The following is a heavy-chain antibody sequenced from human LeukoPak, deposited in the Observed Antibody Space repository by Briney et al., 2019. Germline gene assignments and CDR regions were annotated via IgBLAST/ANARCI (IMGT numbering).Heavy chain of an antibody. CDR1: GGSISSGY. V-gene: IGHV4-59*01. Sequence: PSETLSLTCSVSGGSISSGYWSWIRQPPREGLEWIAYMYNNGRSNYNPPLKSRVTISLDTSKNQFSLKLSSVTAADTAVYYCAGGSGASWFDPWGQGTLVTVSS. J-gene: IGHJ5*02. CDR3: AGGSGASWFDP. CDR2: MYNNGRS. D-gene: IGHD2-8*02.